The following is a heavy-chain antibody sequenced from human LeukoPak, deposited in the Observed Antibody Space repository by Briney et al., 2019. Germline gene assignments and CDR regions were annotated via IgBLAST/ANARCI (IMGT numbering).Heavy chain of an antibody. CDR3: AKELTGPYYYYYGMDV. Sequence: PGGSLRLSCAASGFTFSSYAMSWVRQAPGKGLEWVSAISGSGGSTYYADSVKGRFTISRDNSKNTLYLQMNSLRAEDTAVYYCAKELTGPYYYYYGMDVWGQGTTVTVSS. V-gene: IGHV3-23*01. J-gene: IGHJ6*02. CDR1: GFTFSSYA. D-gene: IGHD3-9*01. CDR2: ISGSGGST.